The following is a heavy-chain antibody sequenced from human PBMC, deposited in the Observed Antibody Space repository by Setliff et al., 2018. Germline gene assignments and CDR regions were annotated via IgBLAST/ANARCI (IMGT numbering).Heavy chain of an antibody. J-gene: IGHJ4*02. CDR1: GFTFSSYW. V-gene: IGHV3-48*01. CDR3: APKGRGELRAEF. CDR2: ISSSSSTI. Sequence: GGSLRLSCAASGFTFSSYWMSWVRQAPGKGLEWVSYISSSSSTIYYADSVKGRFTISRDNSKNTLYLQMNSLRAEDTAVYYCAPKGRGELRAEFWGQGTLVTVSS. D-gene: IGHD1-7*01.